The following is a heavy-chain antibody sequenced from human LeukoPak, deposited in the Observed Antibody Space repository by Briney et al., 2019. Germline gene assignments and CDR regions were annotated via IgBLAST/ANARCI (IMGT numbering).Heavy chain of an antibody. J-gene: IGHJ4*02. D-gene: IGHD3-22*01. CDR3: AKDRRSLFTYDSSGYYSY. Sequence: GGSLRLSCAASGFTFSSYGMHWVRQAPGKGLEWVAVISYDGSNKYYADSVKGRFTISRDNSKNTLYLQMNSLRAEDTAVYYCAKDRRSLFTYDSSGYYSYWGQGTLVTVSS. V-gene: IGHV3-30*18. CDR1: GFTFSSYG. CDR2: ISYDGSNK.